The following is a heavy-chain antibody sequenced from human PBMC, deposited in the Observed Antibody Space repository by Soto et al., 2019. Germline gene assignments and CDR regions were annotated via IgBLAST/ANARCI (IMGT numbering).Heavy chain of an antibody. Sequence: QAQLQQWGAGLLKPSETLSLTCAVYGGSFSGYYWSWIRQPPGKGLEWIGEINHSGSTNYNPSLKSRVTISVDTSKNQFSLKLSSVTAADTAVYYCASSRYCSGGSCLAEYFQHWGQGTLVTVSS. CDR1: GGSFSGYY. J-gene: IGHJ1*01. D-gene: IGHD2-15*01. CDR2: INHSGST. V-gene: IGHV4-34*01. CDR3: ASSRYCSGGSCLAEYFQH.